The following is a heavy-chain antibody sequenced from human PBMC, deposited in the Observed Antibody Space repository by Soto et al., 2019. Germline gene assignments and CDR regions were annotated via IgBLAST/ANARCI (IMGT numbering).Heavy chain of an antibody. CDR3: ARDLWGYCGTDCYPLDV. Sequence: ALEILSLTCTVSGGSISGYYWSWIRQPPGKGLEWIGYMYNTGSTVYNPSFKSRVTISVDTSKNQFSLKLNSVTAADTAVYHCARDLWGYCGTDCYPLDVWGQGTTVTVSS. D-gene: IGHD2-21*02. CDR1: GGSISGYY. CDR2: MYNTGST. V-gene: IGHV4-59*01. J-gene: IGHJ6*02.